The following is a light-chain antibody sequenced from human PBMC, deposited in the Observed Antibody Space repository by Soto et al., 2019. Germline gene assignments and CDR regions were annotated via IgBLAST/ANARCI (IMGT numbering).Light chain of an antibody. CDR2: DNN. J-gene: IGLJ1*01. V-gene: IGLV1-51*01. Sequence: QSVLTQPPSVSAAPGQTVTISCSGSSSNIGNNYVSWYQHLPGTAPKLLIYDNNERPSGIPDRFSASKSGTSATLGITGLQTGDEADYFCGTWDSSLSTAVFGTGTKLTVL. CDR1: SSNIGNNY. CDR3: GTWDSSLSTAV.